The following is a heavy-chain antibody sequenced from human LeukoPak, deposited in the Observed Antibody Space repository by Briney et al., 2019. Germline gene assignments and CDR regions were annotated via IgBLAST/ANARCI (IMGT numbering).Heavy chain of an antibody. CDR2: IKTDGSQI. CDR1: GFTFSSYW. V-gene: IGHV3-7*01. D-gene: IGHD3-10*02. CDR3: AELGITMIGGV. Sequence: PGGSLRLSCVASGFTFSSYWMTWVRQAPGKGVEWVANIKTDGSQIYYVDSVKGRFTISRDNAKNSLYLQMNSLRAEDTAVYYCAELGITMIGGVRGKGTTVTISS. J-gene: IGHJ6*04.